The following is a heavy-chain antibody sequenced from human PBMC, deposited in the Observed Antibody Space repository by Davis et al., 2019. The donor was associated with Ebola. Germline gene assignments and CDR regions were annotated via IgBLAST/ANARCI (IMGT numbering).Heavy chain of an antibody. CDR1: GYTFTSYG. D-gene: IGHD6-13*01. J-gene: IGHJ6*04. CDR3: ARVGQQLVRHHYYYGMDV. CDR2: ISAYNGNT. Sequence: ASVKVSCKASGYTFTSYGISWVRQAPGQGLEWMGWISAYNGNTNYAQKLQGRVTMTTDTSTSTAYMELRSLRSDDTAVYYCARVGQQLVRHHYYYGMDVWAKGPRSPSPQ. V-gene: IGHV1-18*01.